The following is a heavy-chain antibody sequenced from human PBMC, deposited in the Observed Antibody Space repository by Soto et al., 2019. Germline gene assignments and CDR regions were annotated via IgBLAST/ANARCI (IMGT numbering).Heavy chain of an antibody. V-gene: IGHV3-48*02. CDR2: ISSASSTI. J-gene: IGHJ4*02. CDR3: ARGRAYYDSSGYHYFFDS. Sequence: LRLSCAASGFTFSTYSMNWVRQAPGKGLEWVSYISSASSTIYYEDSVKGRFTSSRDNTKNSLYLQMNSLRDEDTAVYYCARGRAYYDSSGYHYFFDSRGQGTLVTVSS. CDR1: GFTFSTYS. D-gene: IGHD3-22*01.